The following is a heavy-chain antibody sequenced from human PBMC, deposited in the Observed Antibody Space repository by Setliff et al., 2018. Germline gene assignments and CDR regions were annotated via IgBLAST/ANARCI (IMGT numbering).Heavy chain of an antibody. CDR3: ARLGRNNSAPPGDY. J-gene: IGHJ4*02. V-gene: IGHV5-51*01. CDR1: GYSFPSYW. CDR2: IYPGDSHT. D-gene: IGHD6-25*01. Sequence: GESLRISCKASGYSFPSYWIGWVRQVPGKGLEWMGIIYPGDSHTRYSPSFQGQVTISADKSILTAFLQWTYLKASDSAMYYCARLGRNNSAPPGDYWGQGTLVTVSS.